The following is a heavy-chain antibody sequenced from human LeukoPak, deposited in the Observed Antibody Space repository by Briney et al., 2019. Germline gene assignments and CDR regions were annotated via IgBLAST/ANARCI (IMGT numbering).Heavy chain of an antibody. Sequence: PSEALSLTCTVSGGSISSYYWSWIRQPPGKGLEWIGYIYYSGSTNYNPSLKSRVTISVDTSKNQFSLKLSSVTAADTAVYYCARSDTAMVPFDCWGQGTLVTVSS. D-gene: IGHD5-18*01. CDR2: IYYSGST. CDR3: ARSDTAMVPFDC. CDR1: GGSISSYY. J-gene: IGHJ4*02. V-gene: IGHV4-59*01.